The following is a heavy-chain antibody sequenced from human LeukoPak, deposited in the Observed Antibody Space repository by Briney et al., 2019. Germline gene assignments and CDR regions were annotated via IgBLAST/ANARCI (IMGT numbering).Heavy chain of an antibody. CDR3: ARNGGITIFGVVLYFDY. CDR2: IIPIFGTA. CDR1: GGTFSSYA. V-gene: IGHV1-69*05. J-gene: IGHJ4*02. D-gene: IGHD3-3*01. Sequence: ASVKVSCKASGGTFSSYAISWVRQAPGQGLEWMGGIIPIFGTANYAPKFQGRVTITTDESTSTAYMELSSLRSEDTAVYYCARNGGITIFGVVLYFDYWGQGTLVTVSS.